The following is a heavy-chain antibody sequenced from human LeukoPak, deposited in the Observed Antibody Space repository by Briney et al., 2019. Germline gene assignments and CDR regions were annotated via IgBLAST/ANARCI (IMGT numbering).Heavy chain of an antibody. V-gene: IGHV3-48*03. D-gene: IGHD5-12*01. CDR3: ARGRYCGYDI. CDR1: GFTFSSYE. J-gene: IGHJ4*02. Sequence: PGGSLRLSCAASGFTFSSYEMNWVRQAPGKGLEWVSYISSSGSTIYYADSVKGRFTISRDNAENSLYLQMNSLRAEDTAVYYCARGRYCGYDIWGQGTLVTVSS. CDR2: ISSSGSTI.